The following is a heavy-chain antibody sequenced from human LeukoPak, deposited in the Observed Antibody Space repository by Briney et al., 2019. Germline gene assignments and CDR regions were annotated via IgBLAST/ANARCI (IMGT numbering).Heavy chain of an antibody. CDR3: AKAYYYASGSSLYYFDY. Sequence: GRSLRPSRAASGFTFSSSAMHWVSQDPGKGMKWEAVILYDGSDKYYADCVKGRFSISRDNSKNTLYLQMNRLRAEDAAIYYCAKAYYYASGSSLYYFDYWGQGTLVTVSS. V-gene: IGHV3-30*04. D-gene: IGHD3-10*01. CDR2: ILYDGSDK. J-gene: IGHJ4*02. CDR1: GFTFSSSA.